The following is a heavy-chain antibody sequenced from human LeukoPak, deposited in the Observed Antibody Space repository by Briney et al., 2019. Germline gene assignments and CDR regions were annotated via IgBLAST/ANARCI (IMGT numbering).Heavy chain of an antibody. Sequence: PGGSLRLSCAASGFTFSSYAMSWVRQAPGKGLEWVSAISGSGGSTYYADSVRGRFTISRDNSKNTLYLQMNSLRAEDTAVYYCAKGYYDSSGYLWLDAFDIWGQGTMVTVSS. J-gene: IGHJ3*02. CDR1: GFTFSSYA. D-gene: IGHD3-22*01. CDR3: AKGYYDSSGYLWLDAFDI. CDR2: ISGSGGST. V-gene: IGHV3-23*01.